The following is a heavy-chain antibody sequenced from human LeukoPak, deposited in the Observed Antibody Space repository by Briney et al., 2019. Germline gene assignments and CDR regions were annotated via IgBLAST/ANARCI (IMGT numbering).Heavy chain of an antibody. CDR1: GFTLSSYS. V-gene: IGHV3-48*01. J-gene: IGHJ4*02. Sequence: GGSLRLSCAASGFTLSSYSMNWVRQAPGKGLEWGSYISSSSSTTYYADSVKGRFTISRDNSKNTVYLQMNSLKAEDTAVYYCARDVVASRIFYFDYWGRGTLVTVSS. D-gene: IGHD2-15*01. CDR2: ISSSSSTT. CDR3: ARDVVASRIFYFDY.